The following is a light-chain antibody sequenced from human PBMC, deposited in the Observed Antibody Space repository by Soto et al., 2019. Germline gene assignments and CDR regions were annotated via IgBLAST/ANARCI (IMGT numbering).Light chain of an antibody. Sequence: DIQMTQSPSSLSGSVGDRVTITCQASQDISNYLNWYQQKPGKAPKLLIYDASNLETGVPSRFSGSGSGTDFTFTISSLQPKDIATYYCQQYDNLPLTFGGGTKVEIK. J-gene: IGKJ4*01. CDR2: DAS. CDR1: QDISNY. V-gene: IGKV1-33*01. CDR3: QQYDNLPLT.